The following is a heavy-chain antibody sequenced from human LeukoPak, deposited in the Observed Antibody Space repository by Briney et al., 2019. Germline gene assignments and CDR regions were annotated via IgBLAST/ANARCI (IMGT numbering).Heavy chain of an antibody. Sequence: GESLRLSCAASGFTFSTYSMNWLRLAPGRGLEWVSSISPDSNYKYYVDSVKGRFTISRDNAKSSLYLQMNSLRAEDTAVYYCVRGGYRGFDYEYWGQGTLVTVSS. J-gene: IGHJ4*02. CDR1: GFTFSTYS. CDR2: ISPDSNYK. CDR3: VRGGYRGFDYEY. V-gene: IGHV3-21*01. D-gene: IGHD5-12*01.